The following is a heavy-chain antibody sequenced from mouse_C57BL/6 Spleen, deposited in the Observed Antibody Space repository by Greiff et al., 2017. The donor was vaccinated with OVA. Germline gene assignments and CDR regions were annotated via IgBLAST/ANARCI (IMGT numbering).Heavy chain of an antibody. CDR1: GYAFSSSW. V-gene: IGHV1-82*01. CDR2: IYPGDGDT. J-gene: IGHJ4*01. Sequence: VQVVESGPELVKPGASVKISCKASGYAFSSSWMNWVKQRPGKGLEWIGRIYPGDGDTNYNGKFKGKATLTADKSSSTAYMQLSSLTSEDSAVYFCARGAVVATKNAMDYWGQGTSVTVSS. CDR3: ARGAVVATKNAMDY. D-gene: IGHD1-1*01.